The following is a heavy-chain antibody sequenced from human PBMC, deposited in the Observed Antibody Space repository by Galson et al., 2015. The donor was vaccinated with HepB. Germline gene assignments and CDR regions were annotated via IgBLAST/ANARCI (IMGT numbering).Heavy chain of an antibody. J-gene: IGHJ3*02. CDR2: IWSDGINK. CDR1: GFTFNHYA. CDR3: ARDGGSYSGDAFDI. Sequence: SLRLSCAASGFTFNHYALHWVRQAPGKGLEWVAVIWSDGINKSYADSVKGRFTISRDNSKNTLSLQMNSPRAEDTAVYYCARDGGSYSGDAFDIWGQGTMVTVSS. V-gene: IGHV3-33*01. D-gene: IGHD2-15*01.